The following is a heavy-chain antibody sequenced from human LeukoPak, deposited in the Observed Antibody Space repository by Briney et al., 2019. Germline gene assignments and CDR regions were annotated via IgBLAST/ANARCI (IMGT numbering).Heavy chain of an antibody. CDR1: GGSISSYY. J-gene: IGHJ4*02. CDR2: IYTSGST. V-gene: IGHV4-4*09. CDR3: ARGSSGSYTTNFDY. D-gene: IGHD1-26*01. Sequence: SETLSLTCTASGGSISSYYWSWIRQPPGKGLEWIGYIYTSGSTNYNPSLKSRVTISVDTSKNQFSLKLSSVTAADTAMYYCARGSSGSYTTNFDYWGQGTLVSVSS.